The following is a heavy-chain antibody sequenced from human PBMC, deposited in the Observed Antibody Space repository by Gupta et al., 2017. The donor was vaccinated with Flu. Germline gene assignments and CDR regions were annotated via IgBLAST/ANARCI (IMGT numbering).Heavy chain of an antibody. D-gene: IGHD3-9*01. Sequence: VHLVESGGGLVKPGGSLKLSCRASGFTFSSGWMSWVRQAPGKGLEWVGRIKGKTDGGTTNYAEPVKGRFAISRDDSKNTLYLQLNNLKIEDTAVYYCIIDSATYDTLTDFDIAYWGQGTLVTVSS. CDR2: IKGKTDGGTT. CDR3: IIDSATYDTLTDFDIAY. V-gene: IGHV3-15*05. J-gene: IGHJ4*02. CDR1: GFTFSSGW.